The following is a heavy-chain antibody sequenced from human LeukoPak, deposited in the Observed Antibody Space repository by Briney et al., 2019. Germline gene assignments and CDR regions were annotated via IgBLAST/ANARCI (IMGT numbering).Heavy chain of an antibody. CDR2: INHSGST. CDR1: GGSFSGYY. D-gene: IGHD1-26*01. J-gene: IGHJ4*02. V-gene: IGHV4-34*01. Sequence: SETLSLTCAVYGGSFSGYYWSWIRQPPGKGLEWIGEINHSGSTNYNPSLKSRVTISVDTSKNQFSLKLSSVTAADTAVYYCARYSGTLGYFDYWGQGTLVTVPS. CDR3: ARYSGTLGYFDY.